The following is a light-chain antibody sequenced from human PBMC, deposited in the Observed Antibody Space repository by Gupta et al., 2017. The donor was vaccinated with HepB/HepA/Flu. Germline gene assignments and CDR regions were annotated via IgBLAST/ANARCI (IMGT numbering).Light chain of an antibody. Sequence: RTNPRPWSGPPDQSVTISCTGTSSDVGGYNYVSWYQQHPGKAPNLMIYDVSKRPSGVPDRFSGSKSGNTASLTISGLQAEEEADYYCCSYAGSYTPVFGGGTKLTVL. CDR2: DVS. CDR1: SSDVGGYNY. CDR3: CSYAGSYTPV. J-gene: IGLJ2*01. V-gene: IGLV2-11*01.